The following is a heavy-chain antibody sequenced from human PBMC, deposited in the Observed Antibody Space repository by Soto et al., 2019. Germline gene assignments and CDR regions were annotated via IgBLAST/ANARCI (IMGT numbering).Heavy chain of an antibody. D-gene: IGHD3-3*01. J-gene: IGHJ5*02. CDR1: GFTFSSNS. Sequence: EVQVVESGGGLVQPGGSLRLSCAASGFTFSSNSMNWVRQAPGKGLEWISYISSSSSTIYADSVKGRFTISRDNAKNSLYLQMNSLRDDDTAVYYCARVIWSGHLTSDLWGQGTLVPVSS. CDR2: ISSSSSTI. V-gene: IGHV3-48*02. CDR3: ARVIWSGHLTSDL.